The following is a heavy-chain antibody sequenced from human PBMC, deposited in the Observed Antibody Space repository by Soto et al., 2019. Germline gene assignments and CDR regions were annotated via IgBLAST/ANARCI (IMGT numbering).Heavy chain of an antibody. CDR3: AHSQLTTAANVFDV. D-gene: IGHD2-15*01. J-gene: IGHJ3*01. Sequence: QITLKESGPTLVKPTQALTLTCSFSGFSLTTLGVGVAWVRQPPGKALEWLALIYWDDDRQYSPSLKTRLTITKDTTINQVVVTRTNMDPVDAGTYYCAHSQLTTAANVFDVWGQGTIVTVSS. V-gene: IGHV2-5*02. CDR2: IYWDDDR. CDR1: GFSLTTLGVG.